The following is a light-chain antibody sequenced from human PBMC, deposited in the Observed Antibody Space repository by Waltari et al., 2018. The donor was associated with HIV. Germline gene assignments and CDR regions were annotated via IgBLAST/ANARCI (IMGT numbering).Light chain of an antibody. CDR2: EVR. V-gene: IGLV2-14*01. J-gene: IGLJ3*02. CDR1: RELGIYNS. CDR3: TSYISSSSPE. Sequence: QSALTQPASVSGSPGQSITISCTGRELGIYNSVPWYQHHPGKAPKVIIYEVRNRPSGISNRFSGSMSGNTASLTISGLQAEDEAYYFCTSYISSSSPEFAGGTKLTVL.